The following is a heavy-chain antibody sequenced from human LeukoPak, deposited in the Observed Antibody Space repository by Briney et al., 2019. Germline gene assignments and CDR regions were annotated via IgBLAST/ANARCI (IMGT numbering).Heavy chain of an antibody. CDR1: GYTFTSYG. J-gene: IGHJ4*02. V-gene: IGHV1-18*01. Sequence: ASVKVSCKASGYTFTSYGISWVRQAPGQGLEWMGWISAYNGNTNYAQKLQGRVTMTTDTSTSTAYMELRSLRSDDTAVYYCARDRRIVGATTPLGYWGQGTLVTVS. CDR3: ARDRRIVGATTPLGY. CDR2: ISAYNGNT. D-gene: IGHD1-26*01.